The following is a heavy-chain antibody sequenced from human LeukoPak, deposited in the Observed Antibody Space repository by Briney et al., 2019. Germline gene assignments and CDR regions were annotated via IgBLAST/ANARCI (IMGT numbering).Heavy chain of an antibody. Sequence: GGSLRLSCAASGFTFRDYWMHWVRQGPGGGLEWVSRLRTEGDKRSYAASVRDRFTISRDNAKNMLYLKMNSMRVEDTAVYYCVSAHYVTNSLDYWGQGTPVTVSS. CDR3: VSAHYVTNSLDY. D-gene: IGHD3-10*02. V-gene: IGHV3-74*01. CDR1: GFTFRDYW. J-gene: IGHJ4*02. CDR2: LRTEGDKR.